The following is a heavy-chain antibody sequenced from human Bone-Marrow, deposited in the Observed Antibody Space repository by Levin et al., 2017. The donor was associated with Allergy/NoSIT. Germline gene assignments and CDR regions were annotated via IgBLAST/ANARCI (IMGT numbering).Heavy chain of an antibody. Sequence: PSETLSLTCTASGGSISGGGYYWSWIRQHPGKGLEWIGYIYYSGNTYYNPSLKSRVIISVVTSKNQLSLKLTSVTVADTAVYYCARFNGYDFDYWGQGALVTVTS. CDR3: ARFNGYDFDY. CDR2: IYYSGNT. CDR1: GGSISGGGYY. D-gene: IGHD5-12*01. V-gene: IGHV4-31*03. J-gene: IGHJ4*02.